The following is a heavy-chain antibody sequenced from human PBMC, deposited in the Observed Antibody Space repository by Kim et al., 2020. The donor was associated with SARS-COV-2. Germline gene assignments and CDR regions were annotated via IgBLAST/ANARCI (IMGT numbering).Heavy chain of an antibody. J-gene: IGHJ5*02. CDR2: ISGDGGST. CDR3: AKNRLRYFDSGCWFDP. D-gene: IGHD3-9*01. V-gene: IGHV3-43*02. Sequence: GGSLRLSCAASGFTFDDYAMHCVRQAPGKGLEWVSLISGDGGSTYYADSVKGRFTISRDNSKNSLYLQMNSLRTEDTALYYCAKNRLRYFDSGCWFDPWGQGTLVTVSS. CDR1: GFTFDDYA.